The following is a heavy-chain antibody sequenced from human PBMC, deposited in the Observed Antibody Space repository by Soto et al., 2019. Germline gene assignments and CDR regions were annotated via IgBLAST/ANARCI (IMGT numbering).Heavy chain of an antibody. CDR3: AKSLYGQWLVVGYYYGMDV. Sequence: GGSLRLSCAASGFTFSSYGMHWVRQAPGKGLEWVAIISYDGSNKYYADSVKGRFTISRDNSKNTLYLQMSSLRAEDTDVYYFAKSLYGQWLVVGYYYGMDVWGQGTTVTVSS. D-gene: IGHD6-19*01. CDR2: ISYDGSNK. CDR1: GFTFSSYG. V-gene: IGHV3-30*18. J-gene: IGHJ6*02.